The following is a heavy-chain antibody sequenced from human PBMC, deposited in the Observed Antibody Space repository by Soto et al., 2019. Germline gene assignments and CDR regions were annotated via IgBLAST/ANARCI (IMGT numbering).Heavy chain of an antibody. Sequence: SETLSLTCTVSGGSISSSSYYWGSIRQPPGKGLEWIGSIYYSGSTYYNPSLKSRVTISVDTSKNQFSLKLSSVTAADTAVYYCARPYSSGSYYFDYWGQGTLVTVSS. CDR1: GGSISSSSYY. J-gene: IGHJ4*02. CDR2: IYYSGST. V-gene: IGHV4-39*01. D-gene: IGHD6-19*01. CDR3: ARPYSSGSYYFDY.